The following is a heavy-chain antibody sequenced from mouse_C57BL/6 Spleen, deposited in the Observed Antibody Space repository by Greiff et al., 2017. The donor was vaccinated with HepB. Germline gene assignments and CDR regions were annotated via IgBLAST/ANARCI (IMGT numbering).Heavy chain of an antibody. CDR2: IHYDGSST. CDR1: GFTFSDYY. V-gene: IGHV5-16*01. Sequence: EVKLMESEGGLVQPGSSMKLSCTASGFTFSDYYMAWVRQVPEKGLEWVANIHYDGSSTYYLDTLKSRFIISRDNAKNNLYLQMSSLKSEDTATYYCARKSNYKDYYAMDYWGQGTSVTVSS. J-gene: IGHJ4*01. CDR3: ARKSNYKDYYAMDY. D-gene: IGHD2-5*01.